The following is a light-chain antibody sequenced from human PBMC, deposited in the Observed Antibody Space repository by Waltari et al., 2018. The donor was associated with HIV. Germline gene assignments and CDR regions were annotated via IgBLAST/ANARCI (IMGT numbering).Light chain of an antibody. Sequence: QSALTQPRSVSGSPGQSVTISCTGTSSDVGDYNYVSWYQQHPGKAPKVMIYDVTKRASGVPDRFSGSKSGNTASLTISGLQAEDEADYYCCSYTGTYTLLFGGGTKLTVL. CDR2: DVT. J-gene: IGLJ3*02. CDR3: CSYTGTYTLL. CDR1: SSDVGDYNY. V-gene: IGLV2-11*01.